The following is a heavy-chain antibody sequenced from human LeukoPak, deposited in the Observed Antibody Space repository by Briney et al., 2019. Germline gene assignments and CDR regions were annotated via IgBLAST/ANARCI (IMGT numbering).Heavy chain of an antibody. CDR2: IIPILGIA. D-gene: IGHD3-16*01. V-gene: IGHV1-69*04. Sequence: SAKVSCKASGYTFTSYAISWVRQAPGQGLEWMGRIIPILGIANYAQKFQGRVTITADKSTSTAYMELSSLRSEDTAVYYCARQITDGFDYWGQGTLVTVSS. J-gene: IGHJ4*02. CDR1: GYTFTSYA. CDR3: ARQITDGFDY.